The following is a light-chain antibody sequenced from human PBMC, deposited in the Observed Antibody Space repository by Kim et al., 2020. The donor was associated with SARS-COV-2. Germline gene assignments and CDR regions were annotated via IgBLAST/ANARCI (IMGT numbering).Light chain of an antibody. J-gene: IGLJ3*02. CDR2: GEN. Sequence: SSELTQDPAVSVALGQTVRITCQGDSLRSYYATWYQQKPGQAPVLVIHGENTRPSGIPDRFSGSSTGNTASLTITGAQAEDEADYYFNSRDTSHNQQVFG. V-gene: IGLV3-19*01. CDR1: SLRSYY. CDR3: NSRDTSHNQQV.